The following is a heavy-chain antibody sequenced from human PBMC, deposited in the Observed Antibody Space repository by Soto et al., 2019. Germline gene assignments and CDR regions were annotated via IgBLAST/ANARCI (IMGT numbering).Heavy chain of an antibody. CDR1: GYTFTGHY. D-gene: IGHD1-26*01. CDR2: IGPESGAT. CDR3: GRGRSGQIVIFY. J-gene: IGHJ4*02. V-gene: IGHV1-2*02. Sequence: ASVKVSCKTSGYTFTGHYIHWVRQAPQQGPEWMGEIGPESGATRYAQKFQGRVTMTMDRSITTVYMELKNLSPDDTAVYYCGRGRSGQIVIFYWRQGTPVTSPQ.